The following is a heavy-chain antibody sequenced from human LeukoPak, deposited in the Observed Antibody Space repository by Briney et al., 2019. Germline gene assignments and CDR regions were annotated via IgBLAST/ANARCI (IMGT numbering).Heavy chain of an antibody. J-gene: IGHJ6*03. CDR1: GYTFTGYY. V-gene: IGHV1-2*02. CDR3: ARGGDWRLYYMDV. CDR2: INPNSGGT. D-gene: IGHD2-21*01. Sequence: ASVTVSCKASGYTFTGYYMHWGRQAPGQGLEWMGWINPNSGGTNYAQKFQGRVTMTRDTSISTAYMELSRLRSEDTAVYYCARGGDWRLYYMDVWGKGTTVTVSS.